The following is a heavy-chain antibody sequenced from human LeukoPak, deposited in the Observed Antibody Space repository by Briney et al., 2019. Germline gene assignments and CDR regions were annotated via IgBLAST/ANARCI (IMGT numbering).Heavy chain of an antibody. CDR2: INHSGST. J-gene: IGHJ4*02. Sequence: SETLSLTCAVYGGSFSGYYWSWIRQPPGKGLEWIGEINHSGSTNYNPSLKSRVTISVDTSKNQFSLKLSSVTAADTAVYYCARGTLVRGVIIRYWGQGTLVTVSS. CDR3: ARGTLVRGVIIRY. D-gene: IGHD3-10*01. CDR1: GGSFSGYY. V-gene: IGHV4-34*01.